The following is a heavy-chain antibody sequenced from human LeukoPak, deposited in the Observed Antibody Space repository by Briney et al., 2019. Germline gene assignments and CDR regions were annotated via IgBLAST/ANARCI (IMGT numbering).Heavy chain of an antibody. CDR1: GGSISSYY. J-gene: IGHJ3*02. Sequence: SETLSLTCTVSGGSISSYYWSWIRQPAGKGLEWIGRIYASVSTSYNPSLKSRVTMSVDTSKNQFSLKLSSVTAADTAVYYCASADPGSGSYFPFDIWGQGTMVTVSS. D-gene: IGHD1-26*01. CDR3: ASADPGSGSYFPFDI. CDR2: IYASVST. V-gene: IGHV4-4*07.